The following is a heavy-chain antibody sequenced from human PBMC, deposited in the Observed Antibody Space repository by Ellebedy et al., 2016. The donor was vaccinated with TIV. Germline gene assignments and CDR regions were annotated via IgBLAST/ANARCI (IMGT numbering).Heavy chain of an antibody. CDR1: GYTFTSYG. CDR2: ISAYNGNT. D-gene: IGHD1-7*01. CDR3: ARDRAEWQPQLPNGMDV. J-gene: IGHJ6*02. Sequence: ASVKVSCXASGYTFTSYGISWVRQAPGQGLEWMGWISAYNGNTNYAQKLQGRVTMTTDTSTSTAYMELRSLRSDDTAVYYCARDRAEWQPQLPNGMDVWGQGTTVTVSS. V-gene: IGHV1-18*01.